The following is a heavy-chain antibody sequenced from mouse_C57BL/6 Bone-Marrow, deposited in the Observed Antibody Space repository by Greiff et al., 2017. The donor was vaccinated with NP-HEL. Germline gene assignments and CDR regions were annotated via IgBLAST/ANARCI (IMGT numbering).Heavy chain of an antibody. J-gene: IGHJ3*01. D-gene: IGHD3-3*01. CDR2: IDPSDSYT. CDR1: GYTFTSYW. Sequence: QVQLKQPGAELVMPGASVKLSCKASGYTFTSYWMHWVKQRPGQGLEWIGEIDPSDSYTNYNPKFKGKSTLTVDKSSSTAYMQLSSLTSEDSAVYYCAGRGFAYGGQGTLVTVSA. V-gene: IGHV1-69*01. CDR3: AGRGFAY.